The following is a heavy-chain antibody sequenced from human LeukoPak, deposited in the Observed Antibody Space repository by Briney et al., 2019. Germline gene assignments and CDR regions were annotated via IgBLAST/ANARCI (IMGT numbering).Heavy chain of an antibody. CDR1: GFTFSSYA. CDR2: IISSSSYI. J-gene: IGHJ6*02. Sequence: GGSLRLSCAASGFTFSSYAMNWVRHAPGKGLEWVSSIISSSSYIYYADSVKGRFTISRDNAKNSLYLQMNSLRAEDTAVYYCARDLYYDSSGYYLDYYYYGMDVWGQGTTVTVSS. V-gene: IGHV3-21*01. CDR3: ARDLYYDSSGYYLDYYYYGMDV. D-gene: IGHD3-22*01.